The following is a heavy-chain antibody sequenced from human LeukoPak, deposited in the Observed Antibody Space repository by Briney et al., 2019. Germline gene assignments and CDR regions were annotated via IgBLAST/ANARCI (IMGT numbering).Heavy chain of an antibody. D-gene: IGHD6-13*01. CDR3: ARTYGSSGLGYFDL. Sequence: PSGTLSLTCTVSGGSISSYYWSWIRQPPGKGLEWIGSIYYSGSTNYSPSLKSRLTISVDTSKNQFSLKLSSVTAADPAVYYCARTYGSSGLGYFDLWGRGTLVTVSS. CDR2: IYYSGST. J-gene: IGHJ2*01. CDR1: GGSISSYY. V-gene: IGHV4-59*01.